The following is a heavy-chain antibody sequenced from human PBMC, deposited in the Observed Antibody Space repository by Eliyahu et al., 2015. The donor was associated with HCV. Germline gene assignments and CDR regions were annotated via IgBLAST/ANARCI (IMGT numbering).Heavy chain of an antibody. CDR3: AREGAEVPSY. CDR2: IYHTGST. Sequence: QVQLQESGPGLVKASETLSLTCIVSGDSMGSGPHYWNWIRQPPGKGLEWIGYIYHTGSTNYNPSLESRVAISIDTSKNQFSLKLTSVTAADTAVYYCAREGAEVPSYWGQGTLVTVSS. V-gene: IGHV4-61*01. CDR1: GDSMGSGPHY. J-gene: IGHJ4*02.